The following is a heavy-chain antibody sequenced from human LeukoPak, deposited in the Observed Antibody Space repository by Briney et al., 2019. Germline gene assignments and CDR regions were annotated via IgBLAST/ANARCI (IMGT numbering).Heavy chain of an antibody. CDR2: ISGTASSI. J-gene: IGHJ3*02. D-gene: IGHD3-22*01. CDR3: ARDFYYDSSGYLGAFDI. Sequence: GGSLRLSCAASGFTFSDYYMTWIRQAPGKGLEWVSYISGTASSIYDADSVKGRFTISRDNAKNSLYLQMNSLRAEDTAVYYCARDFYYDSSGYLGAFDIWGQGTMVTVSS. CDR1: GFTFSDYY. V-gene: IGHV3-11*04.